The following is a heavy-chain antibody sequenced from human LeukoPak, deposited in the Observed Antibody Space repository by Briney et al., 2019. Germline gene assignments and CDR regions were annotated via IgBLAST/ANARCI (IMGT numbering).Heavy chain of an antibody. D-gene: IGHD2-2*01. CDR1: GGSLSGYY. Sequence: SETLSLTCAVYGGSLSGYYWSWIRQPPGKGLEWIGEINHSGSTNYNPSLKSRVTISVDTSKNQFSLKLSSVTAADTAVNYCARYLVGPLVGSYYSHYMDVWGKGTTVTISS. J-gene: IGHJ6*03. CDR2: INHSGST. V-gene: IGHV4-34*01. CDR3: ARYLVGPLVGSYYSHYMDV.